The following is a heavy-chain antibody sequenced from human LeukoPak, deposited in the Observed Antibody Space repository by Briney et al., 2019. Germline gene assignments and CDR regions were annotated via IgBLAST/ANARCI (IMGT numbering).Heavy chain of an antibody. J-gene: IGHJ3*02. CDR1: GGSISSGGYS. V-gene: IGHV4-30-2*01. D-gene: IGHD4-17*01. Sequence: SETLSLTCAISGGSISSGGYSWSWIRQPPGKGLEWIGYIYHSGSTYYNPSPKSRVTISVDRSKNQFSLKLSSVTAADTAVYYCARRTVTTTHAFDIWGQGTMVTVSS. CDR3: ARRTVTTTHAFDI. CDR2: IYHSGST.